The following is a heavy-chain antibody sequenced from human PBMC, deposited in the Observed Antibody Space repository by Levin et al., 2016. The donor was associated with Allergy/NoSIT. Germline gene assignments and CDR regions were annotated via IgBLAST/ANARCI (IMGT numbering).Heavy chain of an antibody. J-gene: IGHJ4*02. CDR2: VSTDGFRT. D-gene: IGHD3-9*01. V-gene: IGHV3-74*01. CDR3: TRDFDWFTGY. Sequence: GESLKISCAASGFTFRDYWMNWVRQAPGKGLVWLSRVSTDGFRTNYADSVKGRFTISRDNAKNTLYLQMNNLRDEDTAVYYCTRDFDWFTGYWGQGTLVTVSS. CDR1: GFTFRDYW.